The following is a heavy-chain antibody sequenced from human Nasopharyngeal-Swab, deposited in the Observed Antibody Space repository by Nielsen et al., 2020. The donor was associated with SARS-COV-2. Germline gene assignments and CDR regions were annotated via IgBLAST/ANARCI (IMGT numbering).Heavy chain of an antibody. J-gene: IGHJ6*02. CDR2: ISYDGSNK. V-gene: IGHV3-30*03. Sequence: GESLKISCAASGFTFSSYGMHWVRQAPGKGLEWVAVISYDGSNKYYAGSVKGRFTISRDNSKNTLYLQMNSLRAEDTAVYYCARADSSSWSTNYGVDVWGQGTTVTVSS. D-gene: IGHD6-13*01. CDR1: GFTFSSYG. CDR3: ARADSSSWSTNYGVDV.